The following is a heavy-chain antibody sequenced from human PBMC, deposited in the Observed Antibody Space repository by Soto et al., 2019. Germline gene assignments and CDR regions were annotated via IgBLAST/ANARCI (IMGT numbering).Heavy chain of an antibody. CDR1: GGSINSYC. Sequence: PSETLSLTCTVTGGSINSYCWSWFRQPPGKGLEWIAYIFDSGNANYNPSLKSRVTISVDTSKNQFSLKLTSVTAADTAVYYCARHRRTTVAKFYFDNWGQGVLVTVS. V-gene: IGHV4-59*08. CDR3: ARHRRTTVAKFYFDN. J-gene: IGHJ4*02. D-gene: IGHD5-12*01. CDR2: IFDSGNA.